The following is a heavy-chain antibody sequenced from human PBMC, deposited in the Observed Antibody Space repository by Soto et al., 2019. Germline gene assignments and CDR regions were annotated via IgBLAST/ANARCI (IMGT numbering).Heavy chain of an antibody. V-gene: IGHV3-23*01. Sequence: GGAVRVYCAASGFICSDYNMTWVRQAPGKGMEWVSTISGTRGRHRNTFYTASVKGRFTVTRDNSKNTLFLEMNSLRVEDTAVYYCAKTMSRLGGYDLNWLALWVQGTLVSVSS. CDR3: AKTMSRLGGYDLNWLAL. D-gene: IGHD5-12*01. CDR1: GFICSDYN. CDR2: ISGTRGRHRNT. J-gene: IGHJ5*02.